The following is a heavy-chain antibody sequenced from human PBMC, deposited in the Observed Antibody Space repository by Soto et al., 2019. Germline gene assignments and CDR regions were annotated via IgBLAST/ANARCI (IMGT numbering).Heavy chain of an antibody. Sequence: QDHLVQSGAEVKKPGASAKVSCKASGYTFKNYGINWVRQAPGRGLEWVAWISAYNGDTSYAQHFQGSVTVTTETVTNPAYMELRSLRPDDTAVYFCVLGGLETGYYRDMDYWGQGTLVSVSS. CDR3: VLGGLETGYYRDMDY. J-gene: IGHJ4*02. CDR2: ISAYNGDT. V-gene: IGHV1-18*04. CDR1: GYTFKNYG. D-gene: IGHD3-9*01.